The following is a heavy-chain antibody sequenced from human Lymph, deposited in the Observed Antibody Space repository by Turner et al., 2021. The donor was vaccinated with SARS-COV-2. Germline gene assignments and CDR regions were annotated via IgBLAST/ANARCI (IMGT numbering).Heavy chain of an antibody. J-gene: IGHJ6*02. CDR3: AKDLGTYGMDV. Sequence: EVQLVETGGGWIQRGGSLRLSWAASGILVSRNDMKWVRQAPGKGLEWVSVIYSGGTTYSEDSVKGRFTISRNNSKHTLYLQTNSLRVEDTAVYYCAKDLGTYGMDVWGQGTTVTVSS. CDR2: IYSGGTT. D-gene: IGHD6-13*01. CDR1: GILVSRND. V-gene: IGHV3-53*02.